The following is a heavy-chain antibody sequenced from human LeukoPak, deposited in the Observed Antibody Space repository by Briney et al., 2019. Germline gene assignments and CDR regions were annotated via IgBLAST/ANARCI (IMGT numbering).Heavy chain of an antibody. CDR3: ARGPSPGYFGY. Sequence: NPSETLSLTCAVYGGSFSGYYWSWIRQPPGKGLEWIGEINHSGSTNYNPSLKSRVTISVDTSKNQFSLKLSSVTAADTAVYYCARGPSPGYFGYWGQGTLVTVSS. J-gene: IGHJ4*02. CDR1: GGSFSGYY. V-gene: IGHV4-34*01. CDR2: INHSGST.